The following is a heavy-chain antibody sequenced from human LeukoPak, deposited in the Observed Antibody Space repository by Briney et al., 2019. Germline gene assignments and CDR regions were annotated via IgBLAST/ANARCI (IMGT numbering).Heavy chain of an antibody. V-gene: IGHV4-39*01. D-gene: IGHD3-10*01. CDR2: IYYSGST. J-gene: IGHJ4*02. Sequence: PSETLSLTCTVSGGSISSSSYYWGWIRQPPGKGLEWIGSIYYSGSTYYNPSLKSRVTISVDTSKNQFSLKLSSVTAADTAVYYCARGQGTGSGSYYNVNFDSWGQGTLVAVSS. CDR3: ARGQGTGSGSYYNVNFDS. CDR1: GGSISSSSYY.